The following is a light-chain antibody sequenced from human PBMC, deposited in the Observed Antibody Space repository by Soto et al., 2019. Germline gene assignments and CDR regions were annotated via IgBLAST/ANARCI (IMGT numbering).Light chain of an antibody. V-gene: IGLV1-44*01. CDR2: NNN. J-gene: IGLJ1*01. Sequence: QSVLTQPPSASGTPGQRIVISCSGSTSNIESHSVNWFQQVPGTAPKLLIINNNNQPSGVPARFSGSKSGASASLAISGLQSEEEASYYCATWDDSRKGVFGTGTKVTVL. CDR1: TSNIESHS. CDR3: ATWDDSRKGV.